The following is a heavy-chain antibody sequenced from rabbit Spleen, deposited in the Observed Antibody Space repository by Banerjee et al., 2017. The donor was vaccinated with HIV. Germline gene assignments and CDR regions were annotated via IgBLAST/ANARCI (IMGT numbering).Heavy chain of an antibody. V-gene: IGHV1S40*01. J-gene: IGHJ6*01. Sequence: QSLEESGGDLVKPGASLTLTCTASGFSFNSGSDMCWVRQAPGKGLEWIACIYGGSSDSTYSASWAKGRFTLSKTSSTTVTLQMTSLTGADTATYFCARDTGTSFSTYGMDLWGPGTLVTVS. CDR2: IYGGSSDST. D-gene: IGHD8-1*01. CDR3: ARDTGTSFSTYGMDL. CDR1: GFSFNSGSD.